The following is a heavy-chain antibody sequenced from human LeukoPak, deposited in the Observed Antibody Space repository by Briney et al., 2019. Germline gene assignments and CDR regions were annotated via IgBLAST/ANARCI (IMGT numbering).Heavy chain of an antibody. CDR1: GGSISRSTYY. D-gene: IGHD3-10*01. V-gene: IGHV4-39*01. CDR2: IYYSGST. J-gene: IGHJ3*02. Sequence: SETLSLTCTVSGGSISRSTYYWGWIRQPPGKGLEWIGNIYYSGSTYYNPSLKSRVTISVDTSKNQFSLKLSSVTAADTAVYYCASSEGTVDAFDIWGQGTMVTVSS. CDR3: ASSEGTVDAFDI.